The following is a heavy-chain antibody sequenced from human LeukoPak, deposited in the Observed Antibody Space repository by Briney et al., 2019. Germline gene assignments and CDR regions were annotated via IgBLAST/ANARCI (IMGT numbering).Heavy chain of an antibody. CDR2: ISYDGSNK. CDR3: AKDRWAARPSGYLTTYYFDY. V-gene: IGHV3-30*18. D-gene: IGHD6-6*01. Sequence: GGSLRLSCAAPGFTFSSYGMHWVRQAPGKGLQWVAVISYDGSNKYYADSVKGRVTISRDNSKNSLYLQMESLRAEDTAVYYCAKDRWAARPSGYLTTYYFDYWGQGTLVTVSS. J-gene: IGHJ4*02. CDR1: GFTFSSYG.